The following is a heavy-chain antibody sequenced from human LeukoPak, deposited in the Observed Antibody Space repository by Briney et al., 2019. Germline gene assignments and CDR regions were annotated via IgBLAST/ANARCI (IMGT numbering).Heavy chain of an antibody. Sequence: TGGSLRLSCAASGVTFSSYGMNWVRQAPGKGLEWVAVISYDGSNKYYADSVKGRFTISRDNSKNTLYLQMNSLRAEDTAVYYCAKGIRESSGCLDYWGQGTLVTVSS. D-gene: IGHD6-19*01. J-gene: IGHJ4*02. V-gene: IGHV3-30*18. CDR1: GVTFSSYG. CDR3: AKGIRESSGCLDY. CDR2: ISYDGSNK.